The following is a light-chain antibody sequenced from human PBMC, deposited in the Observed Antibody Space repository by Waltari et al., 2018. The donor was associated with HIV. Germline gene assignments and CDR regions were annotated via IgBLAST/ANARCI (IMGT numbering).Light chain of an antibody. Sequence: QSALTQPPSASGSPGQSVTISCTGTSSDVGSYNYVSWYRQYTGNTPKLMIYEVTKGPSGVPDRFSGSKSCNTAALTVAGLQAEDEADYYCSSYAGYNTVVFGGGTKLTVL. CDR2: EVT. J-gene: IGLJ2*01. CDR1: SSDVGSYNY. CDR3: SSYAGYNTVV. V-gene: IGLV2-8*01.